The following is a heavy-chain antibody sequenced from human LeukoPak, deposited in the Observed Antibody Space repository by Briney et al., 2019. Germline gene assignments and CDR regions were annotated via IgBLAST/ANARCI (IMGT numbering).Heavy chain of an antibody. CDR1: GLTFSSHW. Sequence: GGSLRLSCAASGLTFSSHWMHWVRQAPGKGLEWVSAISGSGGSTYYADSVKGRFTISRDNSKNTLYLQMNSLRAEDTAVYYCAKGRGAAHSSYYYGMDVWGQGTTVTVSS. V-gene: IGHV3-23*01. CDR3: AKGRGAAHSSYYYGMDV. D-gene: IGHD6-6*01. J-gene: IGHJ6*02. CDR2: ISGSGGST.